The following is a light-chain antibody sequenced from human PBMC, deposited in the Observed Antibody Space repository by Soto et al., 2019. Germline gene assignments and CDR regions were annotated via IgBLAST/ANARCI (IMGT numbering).Light chain of an antibody. CDR1: QSIGTY. CDR3: QQSYIAPFP. Sequence: DIQMTQSPSSLPASVGDRVSITCRASQSIGTYLSWYQQKPGKAPKLLIYGASNLQSGVPSRVSGSGSETSFTLTIRSLPPEDFSTSYRQQSYIAPFPFGQWSK. J-gene: IGKJ2*01. V-gene: IGKV1-39*01. CDR2: GAS.